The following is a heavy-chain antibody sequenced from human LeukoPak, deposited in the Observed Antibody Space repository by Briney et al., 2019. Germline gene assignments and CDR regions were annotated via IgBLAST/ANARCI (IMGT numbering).Heavy chain of an antibody. V-gene: IGHV1-2*02. CDR2: INPNSGGT. CDR1: GYTFTGYY. Sequence: GASVKVSCKASGYTFTGYYMHWVRQAPGQGLEWMGWINPNSGGTNYAQKFQGRVTMTRDTSISTAYMELSRLRSDDTAVYYCARDRTRYCSSTSCYRRHGMDVWGQGTTVTVSS. J-gene: IGHJ6*02. D-gene: IGHD2-2*02. CDR3: ARDRTRYCSSTSCYRRHGMDV.